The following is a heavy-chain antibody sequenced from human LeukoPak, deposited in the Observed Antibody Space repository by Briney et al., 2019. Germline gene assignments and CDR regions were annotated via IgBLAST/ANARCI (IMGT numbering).Heavy chain of an antibody. CDR3: ARTRYYYNSRSYGAPYYFDY. Sequence: SETLSLTCAVYGGSFSGYYWSWIRQPPGKGLEWIGSIYYSGSTYYNPSLKSRVTISVDTSKNQFSLKLSSVTAADAAVYYCARTRYYYNSRSYGAPYYFDYWGQGTLVTVSS. J-gene: IGHJ4*02. CDR2: IYYSGST. V-gene: IGHV4-34*01. D-gene: IGHD3-10*01. CDR1: GGSFSGYY.